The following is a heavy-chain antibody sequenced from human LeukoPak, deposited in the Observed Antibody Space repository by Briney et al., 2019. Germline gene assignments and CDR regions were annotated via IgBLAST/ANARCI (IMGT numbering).Heavy chain of an antibody. V-gene: IGHV3-48*03. CDR1: GFTFSSYE. CDR3: VRVRITYDYYYMDV. D-gene: IGHD2-15*01. CDR2: IGGSGSAV. Sequence: GGSLRLSCAASGFTFSSYEMNWVRQAPGKGLEWVSYIGGSGSAVYYADSVKGRFTISRDNAKNSLHLQMNSLRAEDTAVYYCVRVRITYDYYYMDVWGKGTTVTISS. J-gene: IGHJ6*03.